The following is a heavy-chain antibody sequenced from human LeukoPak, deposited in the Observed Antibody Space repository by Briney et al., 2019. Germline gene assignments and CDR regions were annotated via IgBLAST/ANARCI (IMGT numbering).Heavy chain of an antibody. D-gene: IGHD6-13*01. J-gene: IGHJ6*03. V-gene: IGHV1-46*01. Sequence: ASVKVSCKASGYTFTSYYMHWVRQAPGQGLEWMGIINPSGGSTSYAQKFQGRVTMTRVTSTSTVYMELSSLRSEDTAVYYCARAAAVGEDYMDVWGKGTTVTVSS. CDR2: INPSGGST. CDR3: ARAAAVGEDYMDV. CDR1: GYTFTSYY.